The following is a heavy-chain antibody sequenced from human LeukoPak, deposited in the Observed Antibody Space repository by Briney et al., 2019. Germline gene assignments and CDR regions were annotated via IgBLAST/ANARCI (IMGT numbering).Heavy chain of an antibody. CDR2: IIPIFGTA. CDR3: ARDREAAAGTSADY. CDR1: GGTFSSYA. Sequence: ASVKVSCKASGGTFSSYAISWVRQAPGQGLEWMGVIIPIFGTANYAQKFQGRVTITADESTSTAYMELSSLRSEDTAVYYCARDREAAAGTSADYWGQGTLVTVSS. D-gene: IGHD6-13*01. V-gene: IGHV1-69*13. J-gene: IGHJ4*02.